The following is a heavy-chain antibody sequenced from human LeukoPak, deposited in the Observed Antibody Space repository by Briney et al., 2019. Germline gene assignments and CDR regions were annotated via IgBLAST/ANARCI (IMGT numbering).Heavy chain of an antibody. CDR2: IYYSGST. J-gene: IGHJ5*02. D-gene: IGHD3-10*01. CDR3: ARTPLRGATFFTSYPNWFDT. V-gene: IGHV4-59*08. CDR1: GGSISSYY. Sequence: SSETLSLTCTVSGGSISSYYWSWIRQPPGKGLEWIGYIYYSGSTDYNPSLKSRLSISVDTSKIQFSLRLSSVTVADTAVYYCARTPLRGATFFTSYPNWFDTWDQGTLVTVSS.